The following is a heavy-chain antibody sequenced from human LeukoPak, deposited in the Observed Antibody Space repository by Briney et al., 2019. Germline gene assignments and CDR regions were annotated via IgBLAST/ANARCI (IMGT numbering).Heavy chain of an antibody. D-gene: IGHD6-13*01. J-gene: IGHJ4*02. CDR3: ARGYSSSQYYFDS. CDR1: GYTFTNYG. CDR2: ISAYNGNT. V-gene: IGHV1-18*01. Sequence: GASVKVSCKTSGYTFTNYGINWVRQAPGQGLEWMGWISAYNGNTNYAQKVQGRVTMTTDTSTSTAYMEMRSLRSDDTAVYYCARGYSSSQYYFDSWGQGTLVTVSP.